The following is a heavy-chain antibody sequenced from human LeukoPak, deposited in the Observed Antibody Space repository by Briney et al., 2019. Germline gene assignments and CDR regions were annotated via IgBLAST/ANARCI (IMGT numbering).Heavy chain of an antibody. CDR3: ARRVQYYFDY. Sequence: GGSLRPSCAASGFIFSNYDMHWVRQAPGKGLEWVAVIWYDGSDKHYADSVQGRFTISRDNSKNSLYLQMNSLRAEDTVLYYCARRVQYYFDYWGQGTLVTVSS. CDR1: GFIFSNYD. J-gene: IGHJ4*02. CDR2: IWYDGSDK. V-gene: IGHV3-33*01.